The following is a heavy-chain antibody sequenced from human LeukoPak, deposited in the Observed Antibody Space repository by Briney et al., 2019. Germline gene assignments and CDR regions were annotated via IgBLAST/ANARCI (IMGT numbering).Heavy chain of an antibody. V-gene: IGHV3-30-3*01. D-gene: IGHD4-23*01. CDR3: AREGLRGSYFDY. J-gene: IGHJ4*02. CDR1: GSTFRRYA. Sequence: GGSLRLSCAASGSTFRRYAMHWVRQAPGKGLEWVAVISYDGSNKYYADSVKGRFTISRDNSKNTLYLQMNSLRAEDTAVYYCAREGLRGSYFDYWGQGTLVTVSS. CDR2: ISYDGSNK.